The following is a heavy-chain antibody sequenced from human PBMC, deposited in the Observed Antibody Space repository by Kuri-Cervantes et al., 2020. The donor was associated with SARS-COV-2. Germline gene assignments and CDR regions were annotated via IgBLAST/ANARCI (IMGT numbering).Heavy chain of an antibody. V-gene: IGHV1-2*02. J-gene: IGHJ4*02. CDR1: GYTLTELS. CDR2: INPNSGGT. Sequence: ASVKVSCKVSGYTLTELSMHWVRQAPGQGLEWMGWINPNSGGTNYAQKFQGRVTMTRDTSISTAYMELSRLRSDDTAVYYCARGRDIVVVPAAILEGGGFDYWGQGTLVTVSS. CDR3: ARGRDIVVVPAAILEGGGFDY. D-gene: IGHD2-2*01.